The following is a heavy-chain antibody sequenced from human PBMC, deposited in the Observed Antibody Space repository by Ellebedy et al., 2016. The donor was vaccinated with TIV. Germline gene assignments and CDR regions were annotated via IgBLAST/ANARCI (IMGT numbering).Heavy chain of an antibody. D-gene: IGHD6-6*01. Sequence: ASVKVSXKASGYSFSSYGISWVRQAPGQGLEWMGWISAYNGNTNYAQNLQGRVTMTTDTSTSTAYMELRSLRSDDTAVYYCVPRPRDFDPSDEGFDFWGQGTMVTVSS. V-gene: IGHV1-18*01. CDR1: GYSFSSYG. CDR2: ISAYNGNT. CDR3: VPRPRDFDPSDEGFDF. J-gene: IGHJ3*01.